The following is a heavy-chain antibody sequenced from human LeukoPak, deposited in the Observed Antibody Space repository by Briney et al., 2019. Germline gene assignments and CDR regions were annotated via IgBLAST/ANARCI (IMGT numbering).Heavy chain of an antibody. D-gene: IGHD2-15*01. Sequence: TSETLSLTCTVSGGSISSYYWSWIRQPPGKGLEWIGYIYYSGSTNYNPSLKSRVTISVDTSKNQFSLKLNSVTAADSAVYYCGRVGDYGYCSGGTCFSPFDCWGQGTLVTVSS. J-gene: IGHJ4*02. CDR2: IYYSGST. CDR1: GGSISSYY. V-gene: IGHV4-59*12. CDR3: GRVGDYGYCSGGTCFSPFDC.